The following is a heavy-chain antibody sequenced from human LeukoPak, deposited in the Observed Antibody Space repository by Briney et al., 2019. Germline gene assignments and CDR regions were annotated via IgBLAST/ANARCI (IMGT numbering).Heavy chain of an antibody. CDR2: IFYSGST. V-gene: IGHV4-31*03. Sequence: PSETLSLTCSVSGGSISSRDHYWSWIRQHPGKGLEWIGYIFYSGSTHYNPSLKSRVTISVDPSKNQFSLKLSSVTAADTAVYYCARALYYSSGYFFFDYWGQGILVTVSS. J-gene: IGHJ4*02. CDR1: GGSISSRDHY. D-gene: IGHD3-22*01. CDR3: ARALYYSSGYFFFDY.